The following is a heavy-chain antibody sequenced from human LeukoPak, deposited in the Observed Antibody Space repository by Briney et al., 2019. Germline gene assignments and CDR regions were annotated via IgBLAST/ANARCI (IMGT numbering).Heavy chain of an antibody. D-gene: IGHD3-22*01. J-gene: IGHJ4*02. V-gene: IGHV3-48*04. CDR1: GFTFSSYS. CDR3: ARDIDYDSSGFDY. CDR2: ISSSSSTI. Sequence: PGGSLRLSCAASGFTFSSYSMNWVRQAPGKGLERVSYISSSSSTIYYADSVKGRFTISRDNAKNSLYLQMNSLRAEDTAVYYCARDIDYDSSGFDYWGQGTLVTVSS.